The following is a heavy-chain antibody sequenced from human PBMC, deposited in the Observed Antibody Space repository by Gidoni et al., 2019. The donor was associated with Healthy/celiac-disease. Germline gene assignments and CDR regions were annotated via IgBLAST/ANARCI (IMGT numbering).Heavy chain of an antibody. CDR3: ARSGYSYGTYYYYGMDV. D-gene: IGHD5-18*01. J-gene: IGHJ6*02. CDR2: ISSSSSYT. V-gene: IGHV3-11*05. CDR1: GFTFRDYY. Sequence: QVQLVESGGGLVKPGGSLSLSCAASGFTFRDYYMSWIRQAPGKGLEWVSYISSSSSYTNYADSVKGRFTISRDNAKNSLYLQMNSLRAEDTAVYYCARSGYSYGTYYYYGMDVWGQGTTVTVSS.